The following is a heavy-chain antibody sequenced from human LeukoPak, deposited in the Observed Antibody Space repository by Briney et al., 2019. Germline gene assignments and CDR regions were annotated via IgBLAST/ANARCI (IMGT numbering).Heavy chain of an antibody. CDR3: ARDYCSSTSCLFDY. D-gene: IGHD2-2*01. Sequence: GASVKVSCKASGGTFSSNAISWVRQAPGQWLEWMGRITPNSGDTNYAQKFQGRVTMTRDTSISTAYMELSRLRSDDTAVYYCARDYCSSTSCLFDYWGQGTLVTVSS. V-gene: IGHV1-2*02. J-gene: IGHJ4*02. CDR2: ITPNSGDT. CDR1: GGTFSSNA.